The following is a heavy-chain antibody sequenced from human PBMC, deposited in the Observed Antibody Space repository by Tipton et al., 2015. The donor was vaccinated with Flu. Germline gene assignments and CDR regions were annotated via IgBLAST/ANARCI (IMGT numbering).Heavy chain of an antibody. Sequence: TLSLTCTVSGGSISSYYWSWIRQPPGKGLEWIGYIYYSGSTNYNPSLKSRVTISVVTSKNQFSLKLSSVTAVDTAVYYCARELNYGMDVWGQGTTVTVSS. CDR1: GGSISSYY. J-gene: IGHJ6*02. CDR2: IYYSGST. V-gene: IGHV4-59*01. CDR3: ARELNYGMDV.